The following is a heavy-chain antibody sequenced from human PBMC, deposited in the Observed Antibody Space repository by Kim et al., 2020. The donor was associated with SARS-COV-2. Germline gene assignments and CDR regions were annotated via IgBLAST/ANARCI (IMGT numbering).Heavy chain of an antibody. J-gene: IGHJ4*02. CDR1: GFTFSESW. CDR3: ARGSGYFGFDY. D-gene: IGHD3-22*01. V-gene: IGHV3-74*03. CDR2: INSDATTI. Sequence: GGSLRLSCAASGFTFSESWMHWVLQTPETGLLWVSRINSDATTIEYADSVRGRFTISRDNAKNTLYLQMNNLRAEDLAVYYCARGSGYFGFDYWGQGALVTVSS.